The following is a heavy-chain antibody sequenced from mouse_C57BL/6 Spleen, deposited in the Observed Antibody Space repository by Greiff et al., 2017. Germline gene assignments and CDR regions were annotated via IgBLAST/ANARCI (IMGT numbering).Heavy chain of an antibody. J-gene: IGHJ4*01. Sequence: VQLQQSGAELARPGASVKMSCKASGYTFTSYTMHWVKQRPGQSLEWIGYINPSSGYTKYNQKFKDKATLTADKSSSTAYMQLSSLTSEDSAVYYCARGGYYYAMDYWGQGTSVTVSS. CDR1: GYTFTSYT. CDR2: INPSSGYT. V-gene: IGHV1-4*01. CDR3: ARGGYYYAMDY.